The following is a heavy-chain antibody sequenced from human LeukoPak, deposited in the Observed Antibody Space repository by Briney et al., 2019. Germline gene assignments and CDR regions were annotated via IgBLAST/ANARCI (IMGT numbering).Heavy chain of an antibody. CDR3: ASLWFGELFGFDY. CDR1: GFTFSSYG. Sequence: LSGGSLRLSCAASGFTFSSYGMHWVRQAPGKGLEWVAFIRYDGSNKYYADSVKGRFTISRDNSKNTLYLQMNSLRAEDTAVYYCASLWFGELFGFDYWGQGTLVTVSS. J-gene: IGHJ4*02. CDR2: IRYDGSNK. V-gene: IGHV3-30*02. D-gene: IGHD3-10*01.